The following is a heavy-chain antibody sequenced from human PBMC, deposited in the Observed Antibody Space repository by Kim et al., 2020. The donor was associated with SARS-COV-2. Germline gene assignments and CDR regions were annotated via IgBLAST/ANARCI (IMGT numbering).Heavy chain of an antibody. CDR1: GGTFSSYA. D-gene: IGHD3-9*01. CDR2: IIPIFGTA. V-gene: IGHV1-69*13. J-gene: IGHJ4*02. Sequence: SVKVSCKASGGTFSSYAISWVRQAPGQGLEWMGGIIPIFGTANYAQKFQGRVTITADESTSTAYMELSSLRSEDTAVYYCARDFIGSDIRYFDWSRRYYFDYWGQGTLVTVSS. CDR3: ARDFIGSDIRYFDWSRRYYFDY.